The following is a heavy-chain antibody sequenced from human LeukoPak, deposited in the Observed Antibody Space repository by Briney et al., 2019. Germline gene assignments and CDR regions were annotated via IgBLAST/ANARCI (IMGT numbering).Heavy chain of an antibody. CDR2: INPNTGGT. Sequence: ASVKVSCKASGYTFTSYYMHWVRQAPGQGLEWMGWINPNTGGTNYAPKFQGRVTMTRDTSISTAYMVLSSLTFDDTVVYYCARDDNFQFDSWGQGTLVTVSS. CDR1: GYTFTSYY. J-gene: IGHJ4*02. CDR3: ARDDNFQFDS. V-gene: IGHV1-2*02. D-gene: IGHD1-1*01.